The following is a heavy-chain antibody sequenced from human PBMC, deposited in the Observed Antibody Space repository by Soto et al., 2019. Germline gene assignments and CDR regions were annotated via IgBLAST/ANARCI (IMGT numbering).Heavy chain of an antibody. Sequence: GGSLRLSCAASGFTFSSYAMHWVRQAPGKGLEWVAVLSHDGSRKYYADSVKGRFTISRDNSKNTLYLQMNSLRAEDTAVYYCAKDRSSGWYDYWGQGTLVTVSS. CDR1: GFTFSSYA. D-gene: IGHD6-19*01. V-gene: IGHV3-30-3*01. CDR2: LSHDGSRK. CDR3: AKDRSSGWYDY. J-gene: IGHJ4*02.